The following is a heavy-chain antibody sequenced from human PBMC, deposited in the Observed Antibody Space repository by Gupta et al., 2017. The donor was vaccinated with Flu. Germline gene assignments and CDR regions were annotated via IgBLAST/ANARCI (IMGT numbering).Heavy chain of an antibody. CDR2: ISSSSSYI. Sequence: EVQLVESGGGLVKPGGSLRLSCAASGFTFSRNSMNWVRQAPGKGPEWVSYISSSSSYIYYADSVKGRFTISRDNAKNSLYLQMNSLRAEDTAVYYCARATTITIFGVVMIDYWGQGTLVTVSS. CDR3: ARATTITIFGVVMIDY. D-gene: IGHD3-3*01. J-gene: IGHJ4*02. CDR1: GFTFSRNS. V-gene: IGHV3-21*01.